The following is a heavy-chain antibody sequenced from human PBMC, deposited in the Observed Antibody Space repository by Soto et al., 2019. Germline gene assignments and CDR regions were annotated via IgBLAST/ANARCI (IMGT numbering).Heavy chain of an antibody. Sequence: QVQLVQSGAEVKKPGASVKVSCKASGYTFTSYDINWVRQAPGQGLEWMGWMNPNSGNTGYAQKFQGRVTMTRKTSISTAYMDLRSRRSEDAAVYYCARVGYGSGGGVGEFGYGGQGTLVTVSS. CDR3: ARVGYGSGGGVGEFGY. CDR1: GYTFTSYD. V-gene: IGHV1-8*02. J-gene: IGHJ4*02. CDR2: MNPNSGNT. D-gene: IGHD3-10*01.